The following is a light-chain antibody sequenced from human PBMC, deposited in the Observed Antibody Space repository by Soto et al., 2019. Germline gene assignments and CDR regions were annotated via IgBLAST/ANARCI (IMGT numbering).Light chain of an antibody. Sequence: DIQMTQSPSSLSASIGDRVTITCRATQGIGNYLAWYQQKPGKVPKLLIHAASTLQSGVPSRFSGSGSGTDFSLIISSLQPEDGATYYCQKYNRAPQTFGQGTKLEIK. J-gene: IGKJ2*01. CDR3: QKYNRAPQT. V-gene: IGKV1-27*01. CDR1: QGIGNY. CDR2: AAS.